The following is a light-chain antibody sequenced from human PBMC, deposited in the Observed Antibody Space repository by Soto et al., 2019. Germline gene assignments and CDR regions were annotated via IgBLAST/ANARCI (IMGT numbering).Light chain of an antibody. J-gene: IGLJ2*01. CDR2: GNS. CDR1: SSNIGAGYD. CDR3: QSYDSRLSAHVV. V-gene: IGLV1-40*01. Sequence: QSVLTQPPSVSGAPGQRVTISCTGSSSNIGAGYDVHWYQQLPGTAPKLLIYGNSNRPSGVPDRFSGSKSGTSASLAITGLQAEDEADYYCQSYDSRLSAHVVFGGGTKLTV.